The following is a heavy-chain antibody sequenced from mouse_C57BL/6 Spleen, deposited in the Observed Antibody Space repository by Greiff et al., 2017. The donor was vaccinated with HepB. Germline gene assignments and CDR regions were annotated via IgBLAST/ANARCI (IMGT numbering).Heavy chain of an antibody. CDR3: ARANYGSSYNY. J-gene: IGHJ2*01. Sequence: EVKLQESGPGLVKPSQSLSLTCSVTGYSITSGYYWNWIRQFPGNKLEWMGYISYDGSNNYNPSLKNRISITRDTSKNQFFLKLNSVTTEDTATYYCARANYGSSYNYWGQGTTLTVSS. CDR2: ISYDGSN. D-gene: IGHD1-1*01. CDR1: GYSITSGYY. V-gene: IGHV3-6*01.